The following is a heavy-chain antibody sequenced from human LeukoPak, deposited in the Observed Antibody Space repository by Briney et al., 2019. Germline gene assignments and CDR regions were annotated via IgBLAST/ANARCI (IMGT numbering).Heavy chain of an antibody. CDR1: GGSISSYY. D-gene: IGHD6-13*01. V-gene: IGHV4-59*01. Sequence: SETLSLTCTVSGGSISSYYWSWLRQPPGKGLEWIGYIYYSGSTNYNPSLKSRVTISVDTSENQFSLKLSSVTAADTAVYYCARDSRAAAGTGYNWFNPWGQGTLVTVSS. CDR3: ARDSRAAAGTGYNWFNP. J-gene: IGHJ5*02. CDR2: IYYSGST.